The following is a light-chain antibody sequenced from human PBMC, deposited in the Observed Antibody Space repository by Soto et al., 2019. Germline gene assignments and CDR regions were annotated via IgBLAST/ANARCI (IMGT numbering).Light chain of an antibody. CDR3: ASWDDSLNVWL. V-gene: IGLV1-44*01. J-gene: IGLJ3*02. CDR2: DND. CDR1: NSNIGSHT. Sequence: QSVLTQPPSASGTPGQRITISCSGSNSNIGSHTVHWYQHLPGTAHKLLIYDNDQRPSGVPDRFSGSKSGSSASLAISGLQSNDESDYYCASWDDSLNVWLFGGGTKLTVL.